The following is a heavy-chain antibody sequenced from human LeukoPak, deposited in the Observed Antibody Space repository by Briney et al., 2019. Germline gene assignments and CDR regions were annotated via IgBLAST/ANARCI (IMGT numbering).Heavy chain of an antibody. Sequence: GESLKISCKGSGYSFTSYWIGWVRQMPGKGLEWMGIIYPGDSDTRYSPSFQGQVTISADKSISTAYLQWSSLKASDTAMYYCARRLGILHYYYYMDVWGKGTTVTVSS. CDR2: IYPGDSDT. J-gene: IGHJ6*03. CDR1: GYSFTSYW. D-gene: IGHD3-16*01. CDR3: ARRLGILHYYYYMDV. V-gene: IGHV5-51*01.